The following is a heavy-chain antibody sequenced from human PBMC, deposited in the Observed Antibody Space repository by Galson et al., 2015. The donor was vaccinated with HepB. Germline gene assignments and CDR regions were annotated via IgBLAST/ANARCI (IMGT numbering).Heavy chain of an antibody. Sequence: CAISGDSVSSNSAAWNWIRQSPSRGLEWLGRTYYRSKWYNDYAVSVKSRITINPDTSKNQFSLQLNSVTPEDTAVYYCARVTYYDSSGYFSESLKDDAFDIWGQGTVVTVSS. CDR2: TYYRSKWYN. V-gene: IGHV6-1*01. CDR3: ARVTYYDSSGYFSESLKDDAFDI. J-gene: IGHJ3*02. D-gene: IGHD3-22*01. CDR1: GDSVSSNSAA.